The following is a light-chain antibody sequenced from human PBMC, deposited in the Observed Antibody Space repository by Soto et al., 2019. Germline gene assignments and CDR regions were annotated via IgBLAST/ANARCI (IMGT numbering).Light chain of an antibody. CDR2: CND. J-gene: IGLJ2*01. CDR3: AVWDDSLDGTVL. Sequence: QSVLTQPPSASGTPGQSVTISCSGSSSNIGTNAFNWYQQLPRTAPRLLIYCNDQRPSGVPVRFSGSKSGTSASLAISGLQSEDEADYDCAVWDDSLDGTVLFGGGTKLTVL. CDR1: SSNIGTNA. V-gene: IGLV1-44*01.